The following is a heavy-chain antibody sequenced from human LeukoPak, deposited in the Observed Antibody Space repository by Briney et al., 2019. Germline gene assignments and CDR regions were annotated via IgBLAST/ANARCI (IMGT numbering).Heavy chain of an antibody. J-gene: IGHJ5*02. CDR2: IYYSGST. D-gene: IGHD3-3*01. CDR3: ARERFLDNWFDP. Sequence: NPSETLSLTCTVSGGSISSYYWSWIRQPPGKGLEWIGYIYYSGSTNYNPSLKSRVTISVDTSKNQFSLKLSSVTAADTAVYYCARERFLDNWFDPWGQGTLVTVSS. CDR1: GGSISSYY. V-gene: IGHV4-59*12.